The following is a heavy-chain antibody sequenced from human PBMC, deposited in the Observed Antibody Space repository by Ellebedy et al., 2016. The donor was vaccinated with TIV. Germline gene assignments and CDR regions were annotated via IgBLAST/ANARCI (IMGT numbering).Heavy chain of an antibody. CDR2: ISYSGATT. J-gene: IGHJ4*02. D-gene: IGHD6-6*01. CDR1: GFTFSGYT. V-gene: IGHV3-48*04. CDR3: ARDFRGAFGSSSGPKY. Sequence: GESLKISCAASGFTFSGYTMNWVRQAPGKGLEWISYISYSGATTNYADSVKGRFTISRDNAKNSLYLEMSRLRAGDTAIYYCARDFRGAFGSSSGPKYWGQGTLVTVSS.